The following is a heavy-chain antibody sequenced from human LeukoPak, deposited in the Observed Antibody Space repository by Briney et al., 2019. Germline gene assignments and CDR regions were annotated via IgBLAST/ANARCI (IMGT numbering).Heavy chain of an antibody. CDR1: GGSISSSSYY. D-gene: IGHD3-22*01. CDR3: ARATMIKGLSWFDP. CDR2: IYYSGST. J-gene: IGHJ5*02. Sequence: PSETLSLTCTVSGGSISSSSYYWGWIRQPPGKGLEWIGSIYYSGSTYYNPSLKSRVTISVDTSKNQFSLKLSSVTAADTAVYYCARATMIKGLSWFDPWGQGTLVTVSS. V-gene: IGHV4-39*07.